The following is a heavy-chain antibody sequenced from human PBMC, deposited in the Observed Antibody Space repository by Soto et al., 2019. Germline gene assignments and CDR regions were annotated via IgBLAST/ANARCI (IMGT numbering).Heavy chain of an antibody. V-gene: IGHV4-31*03. CDR2: IYYSGST. Sequence: SETLSLTCTVSGGSISSGGYYWSWIRQHPGKGLEWIGYIYYSGSTYYNPSLKSRVTISVDTSKNQFSLKLSSVTAADTAVYYCARDSAYCSGDCSKTIWYFDLWGRGTLVTVSS. CDR1: GGSISSGGYY. CDR3: ARDSAYCSGDCSKTIWYFDL. J-gene: IGHJ2*01. D-gene: IGHD2-21*02.